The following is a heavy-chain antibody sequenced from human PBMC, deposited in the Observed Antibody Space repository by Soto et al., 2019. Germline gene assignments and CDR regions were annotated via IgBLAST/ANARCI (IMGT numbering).Heavy chain of an antibody. Sequence: QVQLQQSGPGLVKPSQTLSLTCVISWYSVSSNRDNTGWNWIRQSPSRGLEWLGRTYYRSKWFYDYAVSVKSRVTINPDTYKNHFSVQLNSVTPEDTAVYYCVREMDRAFDIWGQGTLVTVSS. CDR2: TYYRSKWFY. CDR3: VREMDRAFDI. CDR1: WYSVSSNRDNTG. J-gene: IGHJ3*02. V-gene: IGHV6-1*01.